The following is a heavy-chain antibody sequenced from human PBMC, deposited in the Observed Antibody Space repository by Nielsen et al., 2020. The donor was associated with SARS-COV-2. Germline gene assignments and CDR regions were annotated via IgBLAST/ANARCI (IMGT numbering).Heavy chain of an antibody. CDR3: TTDPIRRYSSSWYEDY. CDR1: GFTFSSYA. J-gene: IGHJ4*02. Sequence: GGSLRLSCAASGFTFSSYAMSWVRQAPGKGLEWVGRIKSKTDGGTTDYAAPVKGRFTISRDDSKNTLYLQMNSLKTEDTAVYYCTTDPIRRYSSSWYEDYWGQGTLVTVSS. V-gene: IGHV3-15*01. CDR2: IKSKTDGGTT. D-gene: IGHD6-13*01.